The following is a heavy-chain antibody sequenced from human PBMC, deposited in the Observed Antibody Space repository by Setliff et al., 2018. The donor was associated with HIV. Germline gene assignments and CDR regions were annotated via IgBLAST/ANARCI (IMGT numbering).Heavy chain of an antibody. CDR3: ARGYCSGGSCLPPYYFDF. Sequence: SETLSLTCTVSGDSISSDDCYWSWIRQPPGKGLEWIGYISYSGSSYYNPSLKSRLTISVDTSKNQFSLKLSSVTAADTAMYYCARGYCSGGSCLPPYYFDFWGQGTLVTVSS. V-gene: IGHV4-30-4*08. J-gene: IGHJ4*02. CDR1: GDSISSDDCY. CDR2: ISYSGSS. D-gene: IGHD2-15*01.